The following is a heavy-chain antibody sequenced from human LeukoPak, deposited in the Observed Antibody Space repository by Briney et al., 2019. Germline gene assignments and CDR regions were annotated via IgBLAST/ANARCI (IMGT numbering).Heavy chain of an antibody. CDR1: GFTFSSYW. Sequence: GGSLRLSCAASGFTFSSYWMHWVRQAPGKGPEWVAVISYDGSNKYYADSVKGRFTISRDNSKNTLYLQMNSLRAEDTAVYYCAKDSNDILTGYLDYWGQGTLVSVSS. CDR2: ISYDGSNK. CDR3: AKDSNDILTGYLDY. J-gene: IGHJ4*02. D-gene: IGHD3-9*01. V-gene: IGHV3-30*18.